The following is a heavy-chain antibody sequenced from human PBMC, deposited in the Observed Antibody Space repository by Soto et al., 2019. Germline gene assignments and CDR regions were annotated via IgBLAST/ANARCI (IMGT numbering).Heavy chain of an antibody. J-gene: IGHJ5*02. Sequence: QVEVVQSGAEVKKPGASVKVSCETSGYTFSSYGTNWVRQAPGHGLEWMGWINNYSGNTKYAQRFQGRITMSTGTSTSTSYMEVRGLTYDDTAVYYCARTYYYGSWTHYRFDPWGQGPLVTVSS. D-gene: IGHD3-10*01. V-gene: IGHV1-18*01. CDR1: GYTFSSYG. CDR2: INNYSGNT. CDR3: ARTYYYGSWTHYRFDP.